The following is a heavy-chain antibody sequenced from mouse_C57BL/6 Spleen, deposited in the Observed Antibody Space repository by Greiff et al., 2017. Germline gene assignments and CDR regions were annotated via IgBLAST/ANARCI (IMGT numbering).Heavy chain of an antibody. CDR3: ARNYDYDAVYFDY. CDR2: IWSGGST. D-gene: IGHD2-4*01. Sequence: VQLQESGPGLVQPSQSLSITCTVSGFSLTSYGVHWVRQSPGKGLEWLGVIWSGGSTDYNAAFISRLSISKDNSKSQVFFKMNSLQADDTAIYYCARNYDYDAVYFDYWGQGTTLTVSS. V-gene: IGHV2-2*01. CDR1: GFSLTSYG. J-gene: IGHJ2*01.